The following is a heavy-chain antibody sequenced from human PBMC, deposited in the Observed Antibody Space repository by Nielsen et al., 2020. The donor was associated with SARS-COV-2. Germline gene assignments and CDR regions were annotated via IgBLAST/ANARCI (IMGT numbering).Heavy chain of an antibody. J-gene: IGHJ3*01. Sequence: SETLSLTCTADGGSFSGFYWSWFRQAPGKGLEWIGEISHSGVTNYNSSLKSRVTMSLDTSKTHFSLELSSVTAADTAVYYCAGPAGTFDLWGQGTMVTVSS. V-gene: IGHV4-34*01. CDR1: GGSFSGFY. CDR2: ISHSGVT. CDR3: AGPAGTFDL.